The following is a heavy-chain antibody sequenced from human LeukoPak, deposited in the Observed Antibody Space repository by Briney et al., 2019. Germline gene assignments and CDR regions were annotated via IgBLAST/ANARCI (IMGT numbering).Heavy chain of an antibody. D-gene: IGHD6-19*01. CDR3: ARFTYSSGWEGPGY. V-gene: IGHV4-38-2*02. CDR2: IYHSGST. Sequence: SETLSLTCTVSGYSISSGYYWGWIRQPPGKGLEWIGSIYHSGSTYYNPSLKSRVTISVDTSKNQFSLKLSPVTAADTAVYYCARFTYSSGWEGPGYWGQGTLVTVSS. J-gene: IGHJ4*02. CDR1: GYSISSGYY.